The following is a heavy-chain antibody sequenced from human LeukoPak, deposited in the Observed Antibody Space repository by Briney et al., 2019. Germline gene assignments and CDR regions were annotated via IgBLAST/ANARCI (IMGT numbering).Heavy chain of an antibody. D-gene: IGHD4-11*01. CDR1: GYTFTSYD. CDR3: ARAPTDWFDP. V-gene: IGHV1-8*01. CDR2: MNPNSGNT. J-gene: IGHJ5*02. Sequence: ASVKVSCKASGYTFTSYDINWVRQATGQGLEWMGWMNPNSGNTGYAQKLQGRVTMTRNTSISTAYMELSSLRSEDTAVYYCARAPTDWFDPWGQGTLVTVSS.